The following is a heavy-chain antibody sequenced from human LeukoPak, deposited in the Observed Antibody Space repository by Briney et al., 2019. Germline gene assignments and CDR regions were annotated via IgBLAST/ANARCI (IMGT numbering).Heavy chain of an antibody. CDR2: ISSSGSTI. V-gene: IGHV3-11*01. J-gene: IGHJ5*02. CDR3: ARDPAGTPFNWFDP. CDR1: GFTFSDYY. D-gene: IGHD2-2*01. Sequence: GGSLRLSCAASGFTFSDYYMSWIRQAPGKGLEWVSYISSSGSTIYYADSVKGRFTISRDNAKNSLYLQMSSLRAEDTAVYYCARDPAGTPFNWFDPWGQGTLVTVSS.